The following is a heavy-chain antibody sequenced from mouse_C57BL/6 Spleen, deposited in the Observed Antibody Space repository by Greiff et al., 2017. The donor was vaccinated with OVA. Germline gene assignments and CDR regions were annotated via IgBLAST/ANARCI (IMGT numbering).Heavy chain of an antibody. Sequence: QVQLQQPGAELVKPGASVKLSCKASGYTFTRYWMHWVKPRPGQGLEWIGMIHPNSGSPNSNEKFKSKATLTGDNASSTSYMQLSSLTSEDSAVYYCARITTVASFDYGGQGTTLTVSS. CDR2: IHPNSGSP. CDR1: GYTFTRYW. J-gene: IGHJ2*01. V-gene: IGHV1-64*01. CDR3: ARITTVASFDY. D-gene: IGHD1-1*01.